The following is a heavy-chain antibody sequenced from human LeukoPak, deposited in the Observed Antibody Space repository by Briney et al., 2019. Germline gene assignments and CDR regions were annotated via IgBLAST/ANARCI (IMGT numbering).Heavy chain of an antibody. CDR1: GFTFSSYA. V-gene: IGHV3-23*01. CDR3: AKLRYFDWLVDY. J-gene: IGHJ4*02. D-gene: IGHD3-9*01. CDR2: ISGSSSYI. Sequence: PGGSLRLSCAASGFTFSSYAMSWVRQAPGKGLEWVSAISGSSSYIYYADSVKGRFTISRDNSKNTLYLQMNSLRAEDTAVYYCAKLRYFDWLVDYWGQGTLVTVSS.